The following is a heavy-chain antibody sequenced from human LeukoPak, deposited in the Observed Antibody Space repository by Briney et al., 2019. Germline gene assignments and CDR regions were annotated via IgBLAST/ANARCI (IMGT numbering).Heavy chain of an antibody. V-gene: IGHV3-11*01. Sequence: GGSLRLSCAASGFTFSDYYMSWIRQAPGKGLEWVSYISSSGSTIYYADSVKGRFTISRDNAKNSLYLQMNSLRAEDTAVYYCAKDLLPWLPPDYWGQGTLVTVSS. CDR2: ISSSGSTI. CDR3: AKDLLPWLPPDY. D-gene: IGHD5-12*01. CDR1: GFTFSDYY. J-gene: IGHJ4*02.